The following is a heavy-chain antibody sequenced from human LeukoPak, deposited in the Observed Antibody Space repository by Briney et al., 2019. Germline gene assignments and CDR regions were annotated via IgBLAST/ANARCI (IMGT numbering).Heavy chain of an antibody. CDR1: GGSISSGGYY. CDR2: IYYSGST. J-gene: IGHJ2*01. CDR3: ARHGWHARYFDL. V-gene: IGHV4-31*03. D-gene: IGHD6-19*01. Sequence: SETLSLTCTVSGGSISSGGYYWSWIRQHPGKGLEWIGYIYYSGSTYYNPSLKSRVTISVDTSKNQFSLKLSSVTAADTAVYYCARHGWHARYFDLWGRGTLVTVSS.